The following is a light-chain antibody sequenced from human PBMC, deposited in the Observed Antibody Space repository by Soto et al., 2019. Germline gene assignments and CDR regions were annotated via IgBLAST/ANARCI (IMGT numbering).Light chain of an antibody. CDR3: QQYSSHST. CDR1: QNITNN. J-gene: IGKJ1*01. CDR2: HAS. V-gene: IGKV1-33*01. Sequence: DIEMTQSTSSLSASIGDRFAMTCQASQNITNNLSWYQQKPGKAPNLLIYHASKLAKGVTSRFSGSGSGTEFSLTISSLQPDDFATYYCQQYSSHSTFGQGTKVDIK.